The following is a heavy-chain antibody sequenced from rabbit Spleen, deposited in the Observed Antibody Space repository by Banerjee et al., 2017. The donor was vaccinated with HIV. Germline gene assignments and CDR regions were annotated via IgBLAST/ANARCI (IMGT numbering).Heavy chain of an antibody. CDR1: GVSFSGDSY. J-gene: IGHJ6*01. D-gene: IGHD8-1*01. Sequence: QSLEESGGDLVKPGASLTLTCIASGVSFSGDSYMCWVRQAPGKGLEWIACIDTGSNGFTYFASWAKGRFTISKTSSTTVTLQMTSLTAADTATYFCARDTGTSFSTYGMDLWGPGTSSPS. CDR2: IDTGSNGFT. CDR3: ARDTGTSFSTYGMDL. V-gene: IGHV1S40*01.